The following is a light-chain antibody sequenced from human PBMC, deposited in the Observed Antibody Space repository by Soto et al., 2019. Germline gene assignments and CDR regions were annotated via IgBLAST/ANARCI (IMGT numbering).Light chain of an antibody. CDR1: QSISNW. CDR2: KAS. Sequence: IQMTQSPSTLSASVGDRVTITCRASQSISNWLAWYQQNPGKAPKVLSYKASSLESGVPSRFSGSGSGTELTLTITSLQPDDFATYYCKQYNSYPVTFGGGTKVEIK. V-gene: IGKV1-5*03. CDR3: KQYNSYPVT. J-gene: IGKJ4*01.